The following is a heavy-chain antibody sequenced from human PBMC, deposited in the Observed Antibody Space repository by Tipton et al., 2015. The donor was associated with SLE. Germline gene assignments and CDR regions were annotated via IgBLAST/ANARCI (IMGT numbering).Heavy chain of an antibody. CDR1: GGSFSGYY. CDR3: ARVVRYFDWPYAFDI. J-gene: IGHJ3*02. D-gene: IGHD3-9*01. Sequence: LRLSCAVYGGSFSGYYWSWIRQPPGKGLEWIGYIYYSGSTNYNPSPKSRVTISVDTSKNQFSLKLSSVTTADTAVYYCARVVRYFDWPYAFDIWGQGTMVTVSS. CDR2: IYYSGST. V-gene: IGHV4-59*01.